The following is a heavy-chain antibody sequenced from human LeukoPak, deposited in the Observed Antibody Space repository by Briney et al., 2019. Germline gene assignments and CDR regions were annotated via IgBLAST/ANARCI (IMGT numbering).Heavy chain of an antibody. CDR3: ARDGIPYYDSSGYYCVY. Sequence: GGSLRLSCAASGFTFSSYSMNWVRQAPGKGLEWVSSISSSSSYIYYADSVKGRFTISRDNAKNSLYLQMNSLRAEDTAVYYCARDGIPYYDSSGYYCVYWGQGTLVTVSS. D-gene: IGHD3-22*01. J-gene: IGHJ4*02. V-gene: IGHV3-21*01. CDR2: ISSSSSYI. CDR1: GFTFSSYS.